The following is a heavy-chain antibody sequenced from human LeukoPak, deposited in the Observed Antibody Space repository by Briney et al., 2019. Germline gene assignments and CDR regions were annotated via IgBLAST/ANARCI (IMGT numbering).Heavy chain of an antibody. CDR1: GFTFSRHG. CDR3: AKDRGYGEHEPFES. Sequence: GGSLRLSCAPSGFTFSRHGMHWVRQAPGKGLEWVAVASHDEMGKQFADSVKGRFTLSRDNSRDSLHLQMNRLRDEDTGVYYCAKDRGYGEHEPFESWGQGSQVTVSS. D-gene: IGHD4-17*01. J-gene: IGHJ4*02. CDR2: ASHDEMGK. V-gene: IGHV3-30*18.